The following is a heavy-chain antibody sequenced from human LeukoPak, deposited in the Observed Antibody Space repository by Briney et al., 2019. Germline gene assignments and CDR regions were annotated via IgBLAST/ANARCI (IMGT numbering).Heavy chain of an antibody. CDR1: GYTLTELS. D-gene: IGHD3-3*01. V-gene: IGHV1-24*01. CDR2: FDPEDGET. CDR3: ATAPPTSGIHYDFWSGLGLSYYYYMDV. Sequence: ASVKVSCKVSGYTLTELSMHWVRQAPGKGLEWMGGFDPEDGETIYAQKFQGRVTMTEDTSTDTAYMELSSLRSEDTAVYYCATAPPTSGIHYDFWSGLGLSYYYYMDVWGKGITVTVSS. J-gene: IGHJ6*03.